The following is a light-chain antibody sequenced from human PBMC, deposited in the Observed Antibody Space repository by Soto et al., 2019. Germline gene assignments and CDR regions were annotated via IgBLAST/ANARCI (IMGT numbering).Light chain of an antibody. CDR2: GAS. Sequence: EIVMTQSPATLSVSPGERATLSCRASQSVSSNLAWYQQKPGQAPRLLIYGASTRATGIPARFSGSGSGTDFTPTTSSLQSQDFAASYCQQYNNCPPWTFGQGTKVEIK. J-gene: IGKJ1*01. V-gene: IGKV3-15*01. CDR1: QSVSSN. CDR3: QQYNNCPPWT.